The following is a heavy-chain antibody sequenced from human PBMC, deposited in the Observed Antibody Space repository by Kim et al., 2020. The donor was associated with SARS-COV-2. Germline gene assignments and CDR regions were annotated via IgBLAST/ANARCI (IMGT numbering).Heavy chain of an antibody. D-gene: IGHD4-17*01. J-gene: IGHJ3*02. V-gene: IGHV4-34*01. CDR3: ARGRTSYGDYDAFDI. Sequence: SETLSLTCAVYGGSFSGYYWSWIRQPPGKGLEWIGEINHSGSTNYNPSLKSRVTISVDTSKYQFSLKLRSMTAADMAVYYCARGRTSYGDYDAFDIWGQG. CDR1: GGSFSGYY. CDR2: INHSGST.